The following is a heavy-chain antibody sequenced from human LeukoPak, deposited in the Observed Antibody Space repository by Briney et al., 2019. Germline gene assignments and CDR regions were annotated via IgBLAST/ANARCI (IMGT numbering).Heavy chain of an antibody. Sequence: PSETLSLTCTVSGGSISSYYWSWIRQPPGKGLEWIGYTYYSGSTNYNPSLKSRVTISVDTSKNQFSLKLSSVTAADTAVYYCARVDQLRSLDYWGQGTLVTVSS. D-gene: IGHD5-24*01. J-gene: IGHJ4*02. CDR2: TYYSGST. CDR1: GGSISSYY. CDR3: ARVDQLRSLDY. V-gene: IGHV4-59*01.